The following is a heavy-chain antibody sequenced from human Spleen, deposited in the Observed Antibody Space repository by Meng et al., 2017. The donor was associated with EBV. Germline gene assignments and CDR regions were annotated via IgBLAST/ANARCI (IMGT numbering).Heavy chain of an antibody. Sequence: QVPLQESGPRLVRPSQTLSLTCAVSGGSISTGGYFWSWIRQPPGKGLEWIGYIYYSGDTYYSPSLKSRLTVSVDRSKNQFSLNLSSVTAADTAAYFCARGSGGYYLYWGQGTLVTVSS. D-gene: IGHD3-22*01. CDR1: GGSISTGGYF. V-gene: IGHV4-31*11. CDR2: IYYSGDT. CDR3: ARGSGGYYLY. J-gene: IGHJ4*02.